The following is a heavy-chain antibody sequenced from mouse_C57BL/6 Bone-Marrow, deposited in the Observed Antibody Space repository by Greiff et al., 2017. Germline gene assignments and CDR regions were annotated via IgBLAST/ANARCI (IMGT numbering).Heavy chain of an antibody. D-gene: IGHD1-1*01. CDR3: TTNDGSSDWYFDV. V-gene: IGHV14-1*01. Sequence: LVESGAELVRPGASVKLSCTASGFNIKDYYMHWVKQRPEQGLEWIGRIDPEDGDTEYAPKFQGKATMTADTSSNTAYLQLSSLTSEDTAVYYCTTNDGSSDWYFDVWGTGTTVTVSS. CDR1: GFNIKDYY. CDR2: IDPEDGDT. J-gene: IGHJ1*03.